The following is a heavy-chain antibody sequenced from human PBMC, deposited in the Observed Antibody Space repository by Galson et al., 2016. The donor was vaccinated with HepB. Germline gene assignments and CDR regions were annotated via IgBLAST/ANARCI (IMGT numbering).Heavy chain of an antibody. CDR2: IGHSGKP. CDR1: GGSFTDYF. V-gene: IGHV4-34*01. CDR3: ARQDVIGFDS. Sequence: TLSLTCAVSGGSFTDYFWTWIRQPPGKGLEWIGEIGHSGKPGYNPSLDSRVTISVDTSKHQFSLRLRFVTAADTAVYYCARQDVIGFDSWGQGTLVTVSS. J-gene: IGHJ4*02. D-gene: IGHD3-22*01.